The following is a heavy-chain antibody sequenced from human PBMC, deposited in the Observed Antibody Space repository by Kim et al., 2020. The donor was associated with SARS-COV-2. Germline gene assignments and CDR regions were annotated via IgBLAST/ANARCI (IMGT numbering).Heavy chain of an antibody. CDR1: GGSFSGYY. V-gene: IGHV4-34*01. CDR3: ARGGYSYGQGLYYYYYGMDV. D-gene: IGHD5-18*01. CDR2: INHSGST. J-gene: IGHJ6*02. Sequence: SETLSLTCAVYGGSFSGYYWSWIRQPPGKGLEWIGEINHSGSTNYNPSLKSRVTISVDTSKNQFSLKLSSVTAADTAVYYCARGGYSYGQGLYYYYYGMDVWGQGTTVTVSS.